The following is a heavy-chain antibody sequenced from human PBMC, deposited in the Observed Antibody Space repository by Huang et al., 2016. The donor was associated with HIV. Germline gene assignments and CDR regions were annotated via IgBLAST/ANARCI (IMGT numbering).Heavy chain of an antibody. J-gene: IGHJ3*02. CDR2: INHSGST. V-gene: IGHV4-34*02. CDR3: ARGRSRMTMIVVTASGVIDI. CDR1: GGSFTGHF. Sequence: QVQLQQWGVGLLRSTETLSLTCAVYGGSFTGHFWTWIRQSPGRGLEWIGEINHSGSTNYNPSLKSRVTMSVDISKNQFSLKLTSVTAADTAVYYCARGRSRMTMIVVTASGVIDIWGQGTVVAVSS. D-gene: IGHD3-22*01.